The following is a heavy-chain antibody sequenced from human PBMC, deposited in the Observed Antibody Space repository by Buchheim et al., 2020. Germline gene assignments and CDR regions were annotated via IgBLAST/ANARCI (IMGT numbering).Heavy chain of an antibody. Sequence: QVQLVESGGGVVQPGRSLRLSCAASGFTFSSYGMHWVRQAPGKGLEWVAVISYDGSNKYYADSVKGRFTISRDNSKNTLYLQMNSLRAEDTAVYYCAKAFGYGGNEEFNYFDYWGQGTL. V-gene: IGHV3-30*18. D-gene: IGHD4-23*01. CDR1: GFTFSSYG. CDR3: AKAFGYGGNEEFNYFDY. CDR2: ISYDGSNK. J-gene: IGHJ4*02.